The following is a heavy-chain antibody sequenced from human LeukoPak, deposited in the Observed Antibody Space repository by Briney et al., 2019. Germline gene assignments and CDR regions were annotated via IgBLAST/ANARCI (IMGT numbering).Heavy chain of an antibody. Sequence: SETLSLTCTVSGGSVSSSSYYWGWIRQPPGKGLECIATTYYGGNTYYNPSLKSRVTISVDTSKNQFSLKVNSATATDTAVYYCASLGWNGDYWGQGTLVTVSS. CDR1: GGSVSSSSYY. J-gene: IGHJ4*02. V-gene: IGHV4-39*01. CDR3: ASLGWNGDY. CDR2: TYYGGNT. D-gene: IGHD1-1*01.